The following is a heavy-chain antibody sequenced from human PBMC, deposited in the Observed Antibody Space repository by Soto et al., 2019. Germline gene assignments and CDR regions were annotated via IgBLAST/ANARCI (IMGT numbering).Heavy chain of an antibody. CDR1: GFTFSSYA. D-gene: IGHD5-18*01. Sequence: QVQLVESGGGVVQPGRSLRLSCAASGFTFSSYAMHWVRQAPGKGLEWVAVISYDGSNKYYADSVKGRFTISRDNSKNTLYLQMISVRAEDTAVYYCAGGYSYGHHPVWGQGTLVTVSS. CDR2: ISYDGSNK. J-gene: IGHJ4*02. CDR3: AGGYSYGHHPV. V-gene: IGHV3-30-3*01.